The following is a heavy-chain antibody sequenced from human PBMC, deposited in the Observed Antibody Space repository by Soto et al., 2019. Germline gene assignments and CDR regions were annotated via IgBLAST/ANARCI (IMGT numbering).Heavy chain of an antibody. CDR1: GFTYNNYA. J-gene: IGHJ4*02. D-gene: IGHD2-21*02. CDR2: ISSSGYSA. Sequence: VQLVESGGGLVKPGGSLRLSCAASGFTYNNYAMGWVRQAPGKGLEWVSAISSSGYSAYYADSVKGRFTISRDNSRNTMFLQMNKLSAEDTAVYYCAKGSVVVAAKFDSWGQGTQVTVSS. V-gene: IGHV3-23*04. CDR3: AKGSVVVAAKFDS.